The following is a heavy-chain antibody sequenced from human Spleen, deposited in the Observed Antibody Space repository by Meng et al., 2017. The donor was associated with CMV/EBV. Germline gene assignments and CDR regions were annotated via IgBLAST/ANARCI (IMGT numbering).Heavy chain of an antibody. CDR2: INTNTGNP. Sequence: QVQLVQPGSELNKPGASVTVSCKASGYTFTTSAMNWVRQAPGQGLEWMGWINTNTGNPTYAPGFTGWFVFSLDPSVSTAYLQISSLKAEDTAMYYCASGLVGVTEPYYWGQGTLVTVSS. J-gene: IGHJ4*02. V-gene: IGHV7-4-1*02. CDR1: GYTFTTSA. CDR3: ASGLVGVTEPYY. D-gene: IGHD1-26*01.